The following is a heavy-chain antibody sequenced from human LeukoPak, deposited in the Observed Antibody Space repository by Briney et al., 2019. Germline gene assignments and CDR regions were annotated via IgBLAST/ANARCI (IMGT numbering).Heavy chain of an antibody. J-gene: IGHJ4*02. CDR2: IHYSGST. CDR3: ARMDWNDGSDY. CDR1: GGSISSHSYY. D-gene: IGHD1-1*01. Sequence: NPSETLSLTCTVSGGSISSHSYYWGWIRQPPGKGLEWIVSIHYSGSTYYNPSLRSRVTISVDTSKNQFSLNLSSVTAADTAVYYCARMDWNDGSDYWGQGTLVTVSS. V-gene: IGHV4-39*01.